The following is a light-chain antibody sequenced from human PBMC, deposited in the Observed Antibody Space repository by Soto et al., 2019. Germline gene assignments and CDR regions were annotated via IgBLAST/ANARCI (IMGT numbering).Light chain of an antibody. Sequence: QSALTQPASVSGSPGQSITISCTGTSSDVGGYEFVSWYQQHPGKAPKLMIYEVSNRPSGVSNRFSGSKSGNTASLTISGLQAEDEADYYCSSFRSGSTLFGTGTQLTV. CDR2: EVS. CDR1: SSDVGGYEF. V-gene: IGLV2-14*01. CDR3: SSFRSGSTL. J-gene: IGLJ1*01.